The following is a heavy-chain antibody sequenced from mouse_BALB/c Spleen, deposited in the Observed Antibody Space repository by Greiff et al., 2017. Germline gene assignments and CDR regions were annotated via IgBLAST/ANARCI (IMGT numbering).Heavy chain of an antibody. J-gene: IGHJ3*01. CDR3: AKEKIYYYGSRFAY. Sequence: ESGPGLVKPSQSLSLTCSVTGYSITSGYYWNWIRQFPGNKLEWMGYISYDGSNNYNPSLKNRISITRDTSKNQFFLKLNSVTTEDTATYYCAKEKIYYYGSRFAYWGQGTLVTVSA. CDR1: GYSITSGYY. CDR2: ISYDGSN. D-gene: IGHD1-1*01. V-gene: IGHV3-6*02.